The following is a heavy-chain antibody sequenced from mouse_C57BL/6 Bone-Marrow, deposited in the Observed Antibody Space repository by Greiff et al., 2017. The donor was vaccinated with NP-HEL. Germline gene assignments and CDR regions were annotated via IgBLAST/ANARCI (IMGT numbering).Heavy chain of an antibody. CDR3: TRDYYGSFAY. Sequence: VQLQQSGAELVRPGASVTLSCKASGYAFTDYEMHWVKQTPVHGLEWIGAIDPETGGTAYNQKFKGKAILTADKSSSTAYMELRSLTSEDSAVYYCTRDYYGSFAYWGQGTLVTVSA. CDR1: GYAFTDYE. CDR2: IDPETGGT. V-gene: IGHV1-15*01. D-gene: IGHD1-1*01. J-gene: IGHJ3*01.